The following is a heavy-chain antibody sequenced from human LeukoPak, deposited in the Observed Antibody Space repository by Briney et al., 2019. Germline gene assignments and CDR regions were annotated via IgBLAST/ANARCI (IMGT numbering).Heavy chain of an antibody. J-gene: IGHJ4*02. D-gene: IGHD6-19*01. Sequence: PSETLSLTCSVSGGSISSSNYYWIWIRQPPGKGLEWVGTIYYSGTSFFNPSLESRVTMSVDTSKYQFSLRLNSVTAADTAVYQCSAIALTGLTNDYWGQGTLVTVSS. CDR1: GGSISSSNYY. CDR2: IYYSGTS. V-gene: IGHV4-39*01. CDR3: SAIALTGLTNDY.